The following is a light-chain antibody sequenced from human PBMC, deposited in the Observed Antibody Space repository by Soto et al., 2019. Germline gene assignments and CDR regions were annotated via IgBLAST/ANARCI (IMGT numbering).Light chain of an antibody. J-gene: IGKJ4*01. CDR3: QQYGSSPLT. V-gene: IGKV3-20*01. Sequence: EIVLTQSPGTLSLSPGERATLSCRASQSVSSNYLAWYQQKPGQAPRLLIYGASIRATGIPDRFSGFGSGTDFTLTISRLEPEDFAVYSCQQYGSSPLTFGGGTKVEI. CDR1: QSVSSNY. CDR2: GAS.